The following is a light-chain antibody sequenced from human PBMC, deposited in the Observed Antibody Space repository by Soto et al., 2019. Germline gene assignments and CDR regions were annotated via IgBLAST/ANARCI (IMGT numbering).Light chain of an antibody. Sequence: EVVLTQSPDTLSLPPGERATLSCRASQSISSYLAWYQQKPGQAPRLLIYDASSRATGIPARFSGSGSGTDFTLTISSLEPEDFAVYYCQHLTGWPQQWTFGQGTKVDIK. J-gene: IGKJ1*01. CDR1: QSISSY. V-gene: IGKV3-11*01. CDR2: DAS. CDR3: QHLTGWPQQWT.